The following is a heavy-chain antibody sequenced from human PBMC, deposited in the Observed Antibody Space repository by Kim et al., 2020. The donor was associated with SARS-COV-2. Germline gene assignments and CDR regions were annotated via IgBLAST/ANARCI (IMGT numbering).Heavy chain of an antibody. V-gene: IGHV4-31*03. CDR2: IYYSGST. Sequence: TRSLTCTVSGGSISSGGYYRSWIRQHPGQGLEWLGYIYYSGSTYYNPPLKSRVSISVHTSKHQFSLKLRSVTAADTAVCYCARDQRRSVRGYYGMDVWGQETTVTVSS. CDR3: ARDQRRSVRGYYGMDV. D-gene: IGHD4-4*01. CDR1: GGSISSGGYY. J-gene: IGHJ6*02.